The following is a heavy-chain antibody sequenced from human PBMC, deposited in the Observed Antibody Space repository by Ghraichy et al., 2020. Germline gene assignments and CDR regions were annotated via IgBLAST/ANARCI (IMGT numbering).Heavy chain of an antibody. D-gene: IGHD1-26*01. Sequence: GGSLRLSCVASGFGFNTYTMTWVRQAPGKGLEWVSSISSGADYRYYADSVKGRFTISRDNAKNSLYVQLDSLRPDDTAVHYCARGGVGSTNWLDPWGQGTLVTVSS. J-gene: IGHJ5*02. V-gene: IGHV3-21*01. CDR1: GFGFNTYT. CDR2: ISSGADYR. CDR3: ARGGVGSTNWLDP.